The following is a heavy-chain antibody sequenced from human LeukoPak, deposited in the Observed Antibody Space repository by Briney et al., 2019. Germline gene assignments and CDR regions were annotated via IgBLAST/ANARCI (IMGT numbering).Heavy chain of an antibody. CDR1: AFTISANW. Sequence: AGSLTLSCAADAFTISANWMNWVRQAPGEGLEWVANINEDGREKYYVDSVKGRFTISRDNARNSLDPQMNSLRAEDTAVYSCRRGHYCDQRNWGLGTLVTVSS. V-gene: IGHV3-7*01. CDR2: INEDGREK. D-gene: IGHD4-17*01. J-gene: IGHJ4*02. CDR3: RRGHYCDQRN.